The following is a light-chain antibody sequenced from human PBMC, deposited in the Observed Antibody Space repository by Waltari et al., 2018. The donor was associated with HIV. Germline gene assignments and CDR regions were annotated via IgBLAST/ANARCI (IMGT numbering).Light chain of an antibody. CDR1: SSDVGGHNS. CDR3: SSYTANSRI. CDR2: DVS. V-gene: IGLV2-14*03. Sequence: QSALTQPASVSGSLGQSITISCTGTSSDVGGHNSVSWYQQHPGKAPKLLISDVSNRPSGGSNRFSGSKSGNTASLTISGLQAEDEADYYCSSYTANSRIFGGGTRLTVL. J-gene: IGLJ2*01.